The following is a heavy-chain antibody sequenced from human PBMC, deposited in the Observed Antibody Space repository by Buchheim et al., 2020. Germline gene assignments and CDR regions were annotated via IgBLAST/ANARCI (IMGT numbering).Heavy chain of an antibody. CDR2: ISSSGSTI. CDR3: ARCYYYDSSGYWDLDY. J-gene: IGHJ4*02. Sequence: EVQLVESGGGLVQPGGSLRLSCAASGFTFSSYEMNWVRQAPGKGLEWVSYISSSGSTIYYADSVKGRFTISRDNAKKSLYLQMNSLRAEDTAVYYCARCYYYDSSGYWDLDYWGQGTL. D-gene: IGHD3-22*01. V-gene: IGHV3-48*03. CDR1: GFTFSSYE.